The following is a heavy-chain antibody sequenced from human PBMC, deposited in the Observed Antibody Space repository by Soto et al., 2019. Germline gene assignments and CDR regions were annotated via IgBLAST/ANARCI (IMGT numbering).Heavy chain of an antibody. Sequence: QVQLVESGGGVVQPGRSLRLSCAASGFTFSSYGMHWVRQAPGKGLEWVAVIWYDGSNKYYADSVKGRFTISRDNSKNTLYLQMNSLRAEDTAVYYCAREGTMVLSLDYWGQGTLVTVSS. CDR1: GFTFSSYG. CDR2: IWYDGSNK. D-gene: IGHD3-10*01. V-gene: IGHV3-33*01. CDR3: AREGTMVLSLDY. J-gene: IGHJ4*02.